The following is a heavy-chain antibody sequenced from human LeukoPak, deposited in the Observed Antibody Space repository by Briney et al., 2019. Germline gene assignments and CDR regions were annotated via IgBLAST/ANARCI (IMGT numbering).Heavy chain of an antibody. CDR2: IIPIFGTA. V-gene: IGHV1-69*05. J-gene: IGHJ4*02. CDR1: GGTFSSYT. D-gene: IGHD3-22*01. Sequence: RASVKVSCKASGGTFSSYTISWVRQAPGQGLEWMGGIIPIFGTASYAQKFQGRVTITTDESTSTAYMELSSLRSEDTAVYYCARGGGYYGSSGYYGGWGQGTLVTVSS. CDR3: ARGGGYYGSSGYYGG.